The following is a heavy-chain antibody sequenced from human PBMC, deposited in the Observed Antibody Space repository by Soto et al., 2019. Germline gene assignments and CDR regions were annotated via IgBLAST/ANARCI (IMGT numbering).Heavy chain of an antibody. CDR1: GFMFRNYW. CDR3: AREGDYWFDS. D-gene: IGHD3-16*01. CDR2: IQQDGSDK. J-gene: IGHJ5*01. V-gene: IGHV3-7*04. Sequence: EVQLVEYGGGLVQPGGSLRLSCTASGFMFRNYWMTWVSQAPGKGLEWVANIQQDGSDKNYVDSVKGRFTISRENAKNSLYLQMNTLTAEDTAFYYCAREGDYWFDSWGQGTLVTVSS.